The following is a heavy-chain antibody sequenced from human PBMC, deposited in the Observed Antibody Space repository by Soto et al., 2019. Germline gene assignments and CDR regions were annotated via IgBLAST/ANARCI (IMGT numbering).Heavy chain of an antibody. V-gene: IGHV3-33*07. Sequence: GVCCVRLAKGKGLEWVAVIWYDGSNKYYADSVKGRFTISRDNSTNTLYLQMNSLRAEDTAVYYCARFLFPCYGDHRDLHSFPTRRSSDL. CDR3: ARFLFPCYGDHRDLHSFPTRRSSDL. CDR1: G. CDR2: IWYDGSNK. D-gene: IGHD4-17*01. J-gene: IGHJ2*01.